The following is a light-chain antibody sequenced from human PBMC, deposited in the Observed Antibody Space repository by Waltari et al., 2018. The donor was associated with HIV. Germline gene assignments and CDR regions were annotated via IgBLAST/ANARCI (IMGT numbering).Light chain of an antibody. CDR3: QTWGTGIRV. Sequence: QLVLTQSPSASASLGASVKLTCTLSSGHSRYALTWHQQQPEKGPRYMMKLNSDGSHSKGDGIPDRFSGSSSGAERYLTISSLQSEDEADYYCQTWGTGIRVFGGGTKLTVL. CDR2: LNSDGSH. CDR1: SGHSRYA. V-gene: IGLV4-69*01. J-gene: IGLJ2*01.